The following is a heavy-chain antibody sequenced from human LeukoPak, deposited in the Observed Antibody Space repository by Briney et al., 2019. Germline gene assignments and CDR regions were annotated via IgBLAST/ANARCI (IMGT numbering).Heavy chain of an antibody. CDR3: ARDPMIVVLYYFDY. Sequence: PGGSLRLSCAASGFTFSSYAMSWVRQAPGKGLEWVSAISGSGGSTYYADSVKGRFTISRDNSKNTLYLQMNSLRAEDTAVYYCARDPMIVVLYYFDYWGQGTLVTVSS. D-gene: IGHD3-22*01. V-gene: IGHV3-23*01. CDR2: ISGSGGST. CDR1: GFTFSSYA. J-gene: IGHJ4*02.